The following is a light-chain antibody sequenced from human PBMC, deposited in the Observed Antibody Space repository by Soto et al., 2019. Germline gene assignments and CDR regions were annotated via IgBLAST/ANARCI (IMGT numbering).Light chain of an antibody. CDR3: ATWDDSLNGWV. CDR2: ANK. J-gene: IGLJ3*02. Sequence: QSVLTQPPSASGTPGQRVTISCSRSSSNIGGNTVNWYQQLPGTAPKLLMFANKERPSGVPDRFSASKSGTSASLAINGLQSDDEADYYCATWDDSLNGWVFGGGTKLTVL. V-gene: IGLV1-44*01. CDR1: SSNIGGNT.